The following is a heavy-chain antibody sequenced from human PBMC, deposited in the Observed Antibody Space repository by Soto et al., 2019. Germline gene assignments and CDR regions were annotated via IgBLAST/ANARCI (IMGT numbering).Heavy chain of an antibody. Sequence: GESLQIYCKGSGYSFTSYWSSWVRQMPGKGMEWMGRIYPSDAYNNYSPSFQGHVTISADKSISTAYLQWSSLKASDTAMYYCASPMGDSEGFDIWGQGTMVTVSS. V-gene: IGHV5-10-1*01. CDR2: IYPSDAYN. CDR3: ASPMGDSEGFDI. D-gene: IGHD3-16*01. CDR1: GYSFTSYW. J-gene: IGHJ3*02.